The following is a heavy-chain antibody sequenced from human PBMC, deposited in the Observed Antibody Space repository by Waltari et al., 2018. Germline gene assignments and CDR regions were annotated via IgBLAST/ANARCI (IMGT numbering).Heavy chain of an antibody. J-gene: IGHJ6*03. CDR3: ARAQGSGSYYYYYYMDV. Sequence: QVQLQQWGAGLLKPSETLSLTCAVYGGSFSGYYWSWIRQPPGKGLEWIGEINHSGRTNYNPSLKSRVTISVDTSKNQFSLKLSSVTAADTAVYYCARAQGSGSYYYYYYMDVWGKGTTVTISS. D-gene: IGHD3-10*01. V-gene: IGHV4-34*01. CDR2: INHSGRT. CDR1: GGSFSGYY.